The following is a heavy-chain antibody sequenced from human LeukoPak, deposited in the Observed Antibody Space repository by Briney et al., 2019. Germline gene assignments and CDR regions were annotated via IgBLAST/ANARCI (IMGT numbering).Heavy chain of an antibody. CDR1: GFTFSSYW. V-gene: IGHV3-74*01. CDR3: ARVPVVVPAAKILDP. CDR2: INSDGSST. J-gene: IGHJ5*02. Sequence: PGGSLRLSCAASGFTFSSYWMHWVRQAPGKGLVWVSRINSDGSSTSYADSVKGRFTISRDNAKNTLYLQMNSLRAEDTAVYYCARVPVVVPAAKILDPWGQGTLVTVSS. D-gene: IGHD2-2*01.